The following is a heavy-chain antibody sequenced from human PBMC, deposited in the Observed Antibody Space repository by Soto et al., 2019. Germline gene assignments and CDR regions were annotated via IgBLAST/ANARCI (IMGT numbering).Heavy chain of an antibody. D-gene: IGHD6-13*01. Sequence: QVQLQESGPGLVKPSQTLSLTCTVSGGSISSGGYYWSWIRQHPGKGLEWIGYIYYSGSTYYNPSLKSRVTISVDTSKNQFSLKLSSVTAADTAVYYCARVHPAYIAAAGISPVYFDYWGQGTLVTVSS. CDR3: ARVHPAYIAAAGISPVYFDY. J-gene: IGHJ4*02. V-gene: IGHV4-31*03. CDR2: IYYSGST. CDR1: GGSISSGGYY.